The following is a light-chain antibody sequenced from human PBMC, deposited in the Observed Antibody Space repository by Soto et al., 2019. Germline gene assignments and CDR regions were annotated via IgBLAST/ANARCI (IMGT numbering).Light chain of an antibody. Sequence: EIVLTQSPATLSVSPGERVPLSCRASQSVSNNLAWYQQKPGQAPRLLIFDASTRATGIPARFSGSGSGTKFTLTISSLQSEDFAVYHCQQYNNWPPWTFGQGTKVEIK. CDR2: DAS. V-gene: IGKV3-15*01. CDR3: QQYNNWPPWT. CDR1: QSVSNN. J-gene: IGKJ1*01.